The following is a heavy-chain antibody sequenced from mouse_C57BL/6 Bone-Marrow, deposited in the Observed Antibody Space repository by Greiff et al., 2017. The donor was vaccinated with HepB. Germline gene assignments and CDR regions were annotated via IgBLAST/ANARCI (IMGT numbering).Heavy chain of an antibody. Sequence: QVQLKQSGAELVRPGASVTLSCKASGYTFTDYEMHWVKQTPVHGLEWIGAIDPETGGTAYNQKFKGKAILTADKSSSTAYMELRSLTSEDSAVYYCTREGGMVTTKGFAYWGQGTLVTVSA. CDR1: GYTFTDYE. D-gene: IGHD2-2*01. V-gene: IGHV1-15*01. J-gene: IGHJ3*01. CDR2: IDPETGGT. CDR3: TREGGMVTTKGFAY.